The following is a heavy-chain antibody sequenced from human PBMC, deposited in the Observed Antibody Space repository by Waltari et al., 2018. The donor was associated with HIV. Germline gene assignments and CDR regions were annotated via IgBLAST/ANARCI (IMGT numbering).Heavy chain of an antibody. D-gene: IGHD6-19*01. Sequence: QVQLVQSGAEVKKPGASVKVSCTASGYTFTGYYIHWVRQAPGQELEWMGRINPNSGGTYYAQKFQGRVTMTRDTSISTASMELSRLRSDDTAVYYCARGRQWLPLDYSGQGTLVTVSS. J-gene: IGHJ4*02. CDR2: INPNSGGT. CDR3: ARGRQWLPLDY. CDR1: GYTFTGYY. V-gene: IGHV1-2*06.